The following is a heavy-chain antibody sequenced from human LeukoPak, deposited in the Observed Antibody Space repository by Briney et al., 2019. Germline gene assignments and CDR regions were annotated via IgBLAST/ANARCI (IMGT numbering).Heavy chain of an antibody. CDR2: INPSGGST. J-gene: IGHJ4*02. Sequence: ASVKVSCKASGYSFINYYMHWVRQAPGQGLEWMGMINPSGGSTSYTQKLQGGVTVTRDMSTSTVHMELKGLRSEDTAMHYCARAWEAVAGNYGVIDYWGQGTLVTVSS. CDR3: ARAWEAVAGNYGVIDY. D-gene: IGHD6-19*01. V-gene: IGHV1-46*01. CDR1: GYSFINYY.